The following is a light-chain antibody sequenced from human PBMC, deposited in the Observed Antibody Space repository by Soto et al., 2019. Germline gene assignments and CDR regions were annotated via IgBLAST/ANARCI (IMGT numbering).Light chain of an antibody. J-gene: IGLJ1*01. CDR3: SSYTSANSNV. CDR2: DVS. V-gene: IGLV2-14*03. CDR1: SSDVGGSKF. Sequence: QSALTQPASVSGSRGQSITISCTGTSSDVGGSKFVSWYQQLPGKAPKLIISDVSDRPSGVSHRFSGSKLGNTASLTISGLQAEDEADYYCSSYTSANSNVFGTGTKLTVL.